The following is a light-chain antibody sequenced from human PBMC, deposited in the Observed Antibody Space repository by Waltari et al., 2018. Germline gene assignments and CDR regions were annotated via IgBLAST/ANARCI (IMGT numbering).Light chain of an antibody. Sequence: QSALTQPASVSGSPGQSITISCTGTSSDVGAYYFVSWDQQHPGKAPKLMIFEVSDRPSGVSNRFSGSKSGNTASLTISGLQAEDEADYYCSSYTTSNTQVFGTGTKVTVL. CDR1: SSDVGAYYF. V-gene: IGLV2-14*01. CDR3: SSYTTSNTQV. CDR2: EVS. J-gene: IGLJ1*01.